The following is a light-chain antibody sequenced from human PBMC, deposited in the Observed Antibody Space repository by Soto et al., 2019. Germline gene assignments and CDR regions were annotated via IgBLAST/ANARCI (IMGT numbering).Light chain of an antibody. J-gene: IGKJ1*01. CDR3: QQYGNPPWT. CDR1: QSVSSSY. CDR2: GAS. Sequence: EIVLTQSPGTLSLSPGERATLSCRASQSVSSSYLAWYQQKPGQAPRLLIYGASSRATGIPDRFSGSGSGTDFTLTISRLEAEDVAVYHCQQYGNPPWTFGLGTKVDIK. V-gene: IGKV3-20*01.